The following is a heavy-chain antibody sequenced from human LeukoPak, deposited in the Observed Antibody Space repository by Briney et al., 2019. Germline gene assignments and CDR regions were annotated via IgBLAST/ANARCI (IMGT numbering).Heavy chain of an antibody. V-gene: IGHV4-59*08. D-gene: IGHD3-10*01. J-gene: IGHJ4*02. CDR1: GGSISSYY. CDR3: AVQEAMVRGVKGIDY. CDR2: IYYSGST. Sequence: SETLSLTCTVSGGSISSYYWSWIRQPPGKGLEWIGYIYYSGSTNYNPSLKSRVTISVDTSKNQFSLKLSSVTAADTAVYYCAVQEAMVRGVKGIDYWGQGTLVTVSS.